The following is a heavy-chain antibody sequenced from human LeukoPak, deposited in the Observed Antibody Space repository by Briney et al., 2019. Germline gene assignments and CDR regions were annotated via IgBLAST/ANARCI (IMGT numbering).Heavy chain of an antibody. V-gene: IGHV3-23*01. D-gene: IGHD6-19*01. CDR1: GFTFSSYG. Sequence: PGGTLRLSCAASGFTFSSYGMSWVRQAPRKGLEWVSAISGGGDITYYADSVKGRFTISRDNSKNTLYLQMNSLRAEDTAVYYCAKDHLPGIVVADRDYWGQGTLVTVSS. J-gene: IGHJ4*02. CDR3: AKDHLPGIVVADRDY. CDR2: ISGGGDIT.